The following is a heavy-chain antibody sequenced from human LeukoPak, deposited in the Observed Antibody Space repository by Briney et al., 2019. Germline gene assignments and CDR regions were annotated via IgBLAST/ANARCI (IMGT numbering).Heavy chain of an antibody. D-gene: IGHD5-24*01. CDR2: ISYDGSNK. CDR3: ARSNGDGYNYDY. J-gene: IGHJ4*02. CDR1: GFTFSSYG. V-gene: IGHV3-30*03. Sequence: GGSLRLSCAASGFTFSSYGMHWVRQAPGKGLEWVAVISYDGSNKYYADSVKGRFTISRDNSKNTLYLQMNSLRAEDTAVYYCARSNGDGYNYDYWGQGTLVTVSS.